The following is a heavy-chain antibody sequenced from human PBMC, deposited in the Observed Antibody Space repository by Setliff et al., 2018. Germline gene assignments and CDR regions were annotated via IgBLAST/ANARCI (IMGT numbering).Heavy chain of an antibody. J-gene: IGHJ3*02. CDR3: ARKGISALSGAFDM. V-gene: IGHV4-4*07. CDR1: GGSISNYY. D-gene: IGHD1-26*01. CDR2: IYTSGST. Sequence: SETLSLTCTVSGGSISNYYWSWIRQPAGKGLEWIGRIYTSGSTNYNPSLKSRVTMSVDTSKNQFSLKLSSVTAADTAVYYCARKGISALSGAFDMWGQGAMVTVSS.